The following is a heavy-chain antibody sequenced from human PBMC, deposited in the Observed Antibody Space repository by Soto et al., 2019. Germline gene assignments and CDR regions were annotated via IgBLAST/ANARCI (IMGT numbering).Heavy chain of an antibody. D-gene: IGHD4-4*01. CDR1: GGSISSYY. Sequence: ETLSLTCTVSGGSISSYYWSWIRQPPGKGLGWIGYIYYSGSTNYNPSLKSRVTISVDTSKNQFSLKLSSVTAADTAVYYCARERAMTTVTTGSYYYGMDIWGQGTTVTVSS. CDR3: ARERAMTTVTTGSYYYGMDI. CDR2: IYYSGST. V-gene: IGHV4-59*01. J-gene: IGHJ6*02.